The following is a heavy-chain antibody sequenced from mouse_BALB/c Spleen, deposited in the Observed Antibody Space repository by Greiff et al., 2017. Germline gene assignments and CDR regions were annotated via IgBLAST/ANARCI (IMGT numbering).Heavy chain of an antibody. V-gene: IGHV1S135*01. CDR3: ARDSTYYGSSYFDY. Sequence: VQLKESGPELVKPGASVKVSCKASGYAFTSYNMYWVKQSHGKSLEWIGYIDPYNGGTSYNQKFKGKATLTVDKSSSTAYMHLNSLTSEDSAVYYCARDSTYYGSSYFDYWGQGTTLTVSS. J-gene: IGHJ2*01. D-gene: IGHD1-1*01. CDR1: GYAFTSYN. CDR2: IDPYNGGT.